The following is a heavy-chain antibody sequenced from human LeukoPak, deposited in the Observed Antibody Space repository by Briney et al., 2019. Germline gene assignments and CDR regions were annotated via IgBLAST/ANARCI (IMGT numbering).Heavy chain of an antibody. CDR2: INHSGST. D-gene: IGHD5-24*01. V-gene: IGHV4-34*01. J-gene: IGHJ4*02. Sequence: NPSETLSLTCAVYGGSFSDYYWTWIRQPPGKGLEWIGEINHSGSTNYNPSLKSRVTISVDTSKKQFFLRLSSVTAADTAVYYCARGGMATTKVGYFDYWGQGTLVTVSS. CDR1: GGSFSDYY. CDR3: ARGGMATTKVGYFDY.